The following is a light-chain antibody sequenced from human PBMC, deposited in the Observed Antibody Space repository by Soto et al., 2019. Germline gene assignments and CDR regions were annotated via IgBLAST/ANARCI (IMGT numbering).Light chain of an antibody. Sequence: QSVLTQPASVSGSPGQSITISCTGTSSDVGGYNYVSWYQQHPGKAPKLMIYDVSNRPSGVSNRFSGSKSGNTASLTISGLQAEDEADYYCSSYTSSSIYVFGTRTKVTVL. V-gene: IGLV2-14*01. J-gene: IGLJ1*01. CDR1: SSDVGGYNY. CDR2: DVS. CDR3: SSYTSSSIYV.